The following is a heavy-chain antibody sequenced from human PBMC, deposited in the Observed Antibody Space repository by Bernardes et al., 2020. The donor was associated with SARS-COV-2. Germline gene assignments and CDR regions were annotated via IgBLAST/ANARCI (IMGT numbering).Heavy chain of an antibody. J-gene: IGHJ4*01. V-gene: IGHV4-39*01. CDR1: GGSISSSSYY. CDR2: IYYSGIT. CDR3: ARRLQYYFDY. Sequence: ETLSLTCTVSGGSISSSSYYWGWIRQPPGKGLDWIGNIYYSGITYYNPSLKSRVTMSIDTSKNQFSLKLSSVTAADTAVYYCARRLQYYFDYWGHGTLVTVSS.